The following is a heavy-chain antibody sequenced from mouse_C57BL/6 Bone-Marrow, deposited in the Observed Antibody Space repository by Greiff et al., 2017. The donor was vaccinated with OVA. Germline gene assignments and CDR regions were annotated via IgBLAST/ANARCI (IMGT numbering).Heavy chain of an antibody. CDR2: IWGVGST. V-gene: IGHV2-6*01. Sequence: VQLQESGPGLVAPSPSLSITCTVSGFSFTSYGVDWVRQSPGKGLEWLGVIWGVGSTNYNSALNSRLSNSKDNSKSHVFLKMISLQTDDTAMYYCASDYYGGFAYWGQGTLVTVSA. J-gene: IGHJ3*01. CDR1: GFSFTSYG. D-gene: IGHD1-1*01. CDR3: ASDYYGGFAY.